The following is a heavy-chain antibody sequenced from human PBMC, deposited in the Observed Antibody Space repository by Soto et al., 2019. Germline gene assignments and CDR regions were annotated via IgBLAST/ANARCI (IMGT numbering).Heavy chain of an antibody. D-gene: IGHD5-12*01. J-gene: IGHJ4*02. CDR2: FDPEDGET. CDR1: GYTLTELS. Sequence: ASVKVSCKVSGYTLTELSMHWVRQAPGKGLEWMGGFDPEDGETIYAQKFQGRVTMTEDTSTDTAYMELSSLRSEDTSVYYCATSGRYSGYDSPSYWGQGTLVTVSS. V-gene: IGHV1-24*01. CDR3: ATSGRYSGYDSPSY.